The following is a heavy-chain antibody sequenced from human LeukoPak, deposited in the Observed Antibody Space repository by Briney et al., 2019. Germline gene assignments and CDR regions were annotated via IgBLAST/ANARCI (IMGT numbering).Heavy chain of an antibody. CDR3: AKSVAPYCSGGSCFDAFDI. CDR1: GFTFSSYS. CDR2: ISHSGAST. J-gene: IGHJ3*02. Sequence: GGSLRLSCAASGFTFSSYSMNWVRQAPGKGLEWVSAISHSGASTYYADSVKGRFTISRDNSKNTLYLQMNSLRAEDTAVYYCAKSVAPYCSGGSCFDAFDIWGQGTMVTVSS. V-gene: IGHV3-23*01. D-gene: IGHD2-15*01.